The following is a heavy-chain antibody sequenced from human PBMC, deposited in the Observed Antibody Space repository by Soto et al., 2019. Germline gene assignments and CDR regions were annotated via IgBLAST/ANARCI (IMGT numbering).Heavy chain of an antibody. Sequence: VWSLRLSCAASGFTFSSHSINWVRQAPGKGLEWVSYISGSGATKYYADSVKGRFTISRDNARNSLYLQMSSLSDEDTAVYYCARAIRGFSYVVEYWGKGTLVTVFS. V-gene: IGHV3-48*02. J-gene: IGHJ4*02. CDR2: ISGSGATK. CDR3: ARAIRGFSYVVEY. D-gene: IGHD5-18*01. CDR1: GFTFSSHS.